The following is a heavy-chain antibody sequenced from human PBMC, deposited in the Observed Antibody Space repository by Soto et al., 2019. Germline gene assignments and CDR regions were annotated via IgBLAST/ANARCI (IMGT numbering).Heavy chain of an antibody. CDR2: ISYDGSNK. J-gene: IGHJ4*02. Sequence: PWGSLRLSCAASGFTFCSYAMHWVRQAPGKGLEWVAVISYDGSNKYYADSVKGRFTISRDNSKNTLYLQMNSLRAEDTAVYYCAREGRYYGQFDYWGQGTLVTVSS. CDR1: GFTFCSYA. D-gene: IGHD3-10*01. CDR3: AREGRYYGQFDY. V-gene: IGHV3-30-3*01.